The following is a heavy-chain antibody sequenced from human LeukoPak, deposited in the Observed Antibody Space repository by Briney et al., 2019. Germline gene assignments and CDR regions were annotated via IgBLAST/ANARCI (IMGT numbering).Heavy chain of an antibody. V-gene: IGHV1-2*02. CDR2: INPNSGGT. CDR3: ARAAAGIVVVVAAFDY. D-gene: IGHD2-15*01. CDR1: GYTFTGYY. Sequence: ASVKVSCKASGYTFTGYYMHWVRQPPGQGLEWMGWINPNSGGTNYAQKFQGRVTMTRDTSISTAYMELSRLRSDDTAVYYCARAAAGIVVVVAAFDYWGQGTLVTVSS. J-gene: IGHJ4*02.